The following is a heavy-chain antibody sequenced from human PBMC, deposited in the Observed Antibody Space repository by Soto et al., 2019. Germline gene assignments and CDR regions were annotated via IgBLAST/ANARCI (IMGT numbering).Heavy chain of an antibody. CDR2: IVPMFGTA. CDR1: GGTFGNSA. Sequence: QVQLVQSGAEVKKPGSSVNVSCKTSGGTFGNSAVTWVRQAPGQGLEWLGGIVPMFGTANYAQKFQGRVTITADESTITAYMELNSLKTDDTAVYYCASDGDPQSAFWSGPLGGGRFDPWGQGTLVTVSS. V-gene: IGHV1-69*12. D-gene: IGHD3-3*01. CDR3: ASDGDPQSAFWSGPLGGGRFDP. J-gene: IGHJ5*02.